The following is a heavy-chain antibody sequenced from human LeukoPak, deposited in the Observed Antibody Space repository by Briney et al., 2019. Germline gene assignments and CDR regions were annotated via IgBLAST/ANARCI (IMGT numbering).Heavy chain of an antibody. J-gene: IGHJ5*02. CDR2: IIPILGIA. CDR3: ASMGQGTPIEVWFDP. V-gene: IGHV1-69*04. D-gene: IGHD3-10*01. CDR1: GGTFSSYA. Sequence: SVEVSCKASGGTFSSYAISWVRQAPGQGLEWMGRIIPILGIANYAQKFQGRVTITADKSTSTAYMELSSLRSEDTAVYYCASMGQGTPIEVWFDPWGQGTLVTVSS.